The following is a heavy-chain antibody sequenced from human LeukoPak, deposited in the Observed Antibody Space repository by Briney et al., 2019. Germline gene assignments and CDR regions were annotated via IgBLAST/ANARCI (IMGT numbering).Heavy chain of an antibody. D-gene: IGHD4-17*01. CDR3: ARSDGYGDYADNWFDP. V-gene: IGHV1-69*13. Sequence: SVKVSCKASGGTSSSYAISWVRQAPGQGLEWMGGIIPIFGTANYAQKFQGRVTITADESTSTAYMELSSLRSEDTAVYYCARSDGYGDYADNWFDPWGQGTLVTVSS. CDR2: IIPIFGTA. J-gene: IGHJ5*02. CDR1: GGTSSSYA.